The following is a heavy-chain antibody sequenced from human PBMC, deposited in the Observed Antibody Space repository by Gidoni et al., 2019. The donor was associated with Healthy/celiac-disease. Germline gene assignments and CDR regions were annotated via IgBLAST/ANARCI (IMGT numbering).Heavy chain of an antibody. V-gene: IGHV3-23*01. J-gene: IGHJ6*02. CDR3: AKDQGYDDSYGMDV. D-gene: IGHD3-22*01. CDR2: ISGSGGST. Sequence: EVQLLESGGGLVQPGGSLRLSCAASGFNFSSYAMSWVRQATGKGLEWVSAISGSGGSTYYADSVKGRFTISRDNSKNTLYLQMNSLRAEDTAVYYCAKDQGYDDSYGMDVWGQGTTVTVSS. CDR1: GFNFSSYA.